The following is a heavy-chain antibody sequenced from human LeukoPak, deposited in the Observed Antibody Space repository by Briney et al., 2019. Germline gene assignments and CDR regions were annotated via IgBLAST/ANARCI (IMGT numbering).Heavy chain of an antibody. D-gene: IGHD2-15*01. Sequence: SETLSLTCTVSNDSISSGDYYWNWIRQPPGKGLEWIGRIYTSGSTNYNPSLKSRVTISVDTSKNQFSLKLSSVTAADTAVYYCVREILYCSGGSCYRGPFDNWGQGTLVTVSA. CDR2: IYTSGST. CDR3: VREILYCSGGSCYRGPFDN. CDR1: NDSISSGDYY. V-gene: IGHV4-61*02. J-gene: IGHJ4*02.